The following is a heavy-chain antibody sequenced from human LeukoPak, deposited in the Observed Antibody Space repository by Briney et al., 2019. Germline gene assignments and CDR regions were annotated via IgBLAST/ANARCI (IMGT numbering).Heavy chain of an antibody. CDR2: IYPGDSDT. D-gene: IGHD4-11*01. CDR1: GYKFPNQW. CDR3: ARRSVADTTGYGLDL. Sequence: GESLKISCSASGYKFPNQWLAWVRQMPGKGLEWVGNIYPGDSDTRYNPSFQGHVAISADKSTSTAYLQWSRLQASDTAMYYCARRSVADTTGYGLDLWGQGTLVTVSS. J-gene: IGHJ3*01. V-gene: IGHV5-51*01.